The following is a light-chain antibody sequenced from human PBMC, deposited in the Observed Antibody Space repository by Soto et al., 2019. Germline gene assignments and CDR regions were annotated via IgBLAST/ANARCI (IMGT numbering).Light chain of an antibody. CDR1: QDISNY. Sequence: DIQMTQSPSSLSASVGDRVTITCQASQDISNYLNWYQQKPGKAPKLLIYAASNLEAGVPSRFSGSGSGIEFTFTITDLQPEDIATYYCQQYDDLYTFGQGTKLEIK. J-gene: IGKJ2*01. CDR3: QQYDDLYT. V-gene: IGKV1-33*01. CDR2: AAS.